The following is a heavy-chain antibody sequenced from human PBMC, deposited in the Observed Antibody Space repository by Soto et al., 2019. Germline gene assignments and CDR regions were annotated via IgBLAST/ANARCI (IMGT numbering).Heavy chain of an antibody. J-gene: IGHJ5*02. D-gene: IGHD6-6*01. CDR3: ARERPDGARLDP. CDR1: GGSISSYY. Sequence: PSETLSLTCTVSGGSISSYYWSWIRQHPGKGLECIGYIYYTGSTYYNPSLTSRVTISVDTSKNQFSLKLSSVTAADTAVYYCARERPDGARLDPWGQGTLVTVSS. V-gene: IGHV4-59*06. CDR2: IYYTGST.